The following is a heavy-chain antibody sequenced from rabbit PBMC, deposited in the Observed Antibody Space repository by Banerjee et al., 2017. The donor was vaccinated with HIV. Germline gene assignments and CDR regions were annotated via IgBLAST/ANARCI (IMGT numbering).Heavy chain of an antibody. CDR2: IGTGGTT. V-gene: IGHV1S45*01. CDR3: VRSYNGYDYGNL. J-gene: IGHJ4*01. Sequence: QEQLEESGGDLVKPEGSLTLTCTASGFSLSSSYFMCWVRQAPGKGLEWIGYIGTGGTTYYASWAKGRFTISKTSSTTVTLQMTSLTAADTATYFCVRSYNGYDYGNLWGPGTLVTVS. D-gene: IGHD6-1*01. CDR1: GFSLSSSYF.